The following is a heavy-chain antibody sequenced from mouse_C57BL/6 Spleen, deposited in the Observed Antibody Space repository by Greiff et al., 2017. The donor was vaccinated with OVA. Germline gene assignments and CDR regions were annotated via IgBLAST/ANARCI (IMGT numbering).Heavy chain of an antibody. D-gene: IGHD1-1*01. J-gene: IGHJ4*01. Sequence: EVQLQQSGPELVKPGASVKISCKASGYTFTDYYMNWVKQSHGQSLEWIGDINPNNGGTSYNQKFKGKATLTVDKSSSTAYMELRSLTSEDAAVYYCARDPGSSYLDYWGQGTSVTVSS. V-gene: IGHV1-26*01. CDR2: INPNNGGT. CDR3: ARDPGSSYLDY. CDR1: GYTFTDYY.